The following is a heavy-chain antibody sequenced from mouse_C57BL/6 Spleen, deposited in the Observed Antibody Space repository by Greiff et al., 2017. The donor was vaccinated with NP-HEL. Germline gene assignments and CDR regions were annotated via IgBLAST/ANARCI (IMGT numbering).Heavy chain of an antibody. Sequence: VQLQQSGAELVRPGASVKLSCTASGFNIKDYYMHWVKQRPEQGLEWIGKIDPEDGDTEYAPKFQGKATMTADTSSNTAYLQLSSLTSEDTAVYYCARGDYDYDGYYAMDYWGQGTSVTVSS. CDR2: IDPEDGDT. D-gene: IGHD2-4*01. V-gene: IGHV14-1*01. CDR3: ARGDYDYDGYYAMDY. J-gene: IGHJ4*01. CDR1: GFNIKDYY.